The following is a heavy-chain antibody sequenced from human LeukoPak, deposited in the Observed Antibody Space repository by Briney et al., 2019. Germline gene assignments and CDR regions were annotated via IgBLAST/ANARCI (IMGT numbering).Heavy chain of an antibody. CDR2: ISGSGGST. D-gene: IGHD2-2*01. CDR1: GFTFSSYA. Sequence: PGGSLRLSCAASGFTFSSYAMSWVRQAPGKGLEWVSSISGSGGSTYYADSVKGRFTISRDISQNTLYLQMNSLRAEDTAVYYCAKRAFCSSASCYYFDFWGQGTLVTVSS. CDR3: AKRAFCSSASCYYFDF. J-gene: IGHJ4*02. V-gene: IGHV3-23*01.